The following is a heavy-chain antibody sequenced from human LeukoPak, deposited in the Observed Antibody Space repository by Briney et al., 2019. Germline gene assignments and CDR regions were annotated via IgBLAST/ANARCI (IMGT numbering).Heavy chain of an antibody. J-gene: IGHJ4*02. V-gene: IGHV1-2*02. D-gene: IGHD5-12*01. CDR2: INPNSGGT. Sequence: GASVKVSFKASGYTFTGYYMHWVRQAPGQGLEWMGGINPNSGGTNYAQKVQGRVTMTRDTSISKAYMELSRLRADDTAVYYCARGGRYSGYLYYFDYWGQGTLVTVSS. CDR1: GYTFTGYY. CDR3: ARGGRYSGYLYYFDY.